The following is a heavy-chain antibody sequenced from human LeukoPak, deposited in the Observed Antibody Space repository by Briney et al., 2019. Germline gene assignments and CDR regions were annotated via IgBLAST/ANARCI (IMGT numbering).Heavy chain of an antibody. CDR3: ARDGSLVVRGVMNY. V-gene: IGHV4-30-2*01. J-gene: IGHJ4*02. CDR2: IYHSGST. Sequence: SETLSLTCTVSGGSISSGGYYWSWIRQPPGKGLEWIGYIYHSGSTYYNPSLKSRVTISVDRSKNQFSLKLSSVTAADTAVYYCARDGSLVVRGVMNYWGQGTLVTVSS. D-gene: IGHD3-10*01. CDR1: GGSISSGGYY.